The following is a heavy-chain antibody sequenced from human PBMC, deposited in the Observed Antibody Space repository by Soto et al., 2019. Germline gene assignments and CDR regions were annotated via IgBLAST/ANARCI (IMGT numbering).Heavy chain of an antibody. J-gene: IGHJ4*02. CDR1: GFTFSSYA. D-gene: IGHD2-15*01. Sequence: QVQLVESGGGVVPPGRSLRLSCAASGFTFSSYAMHWVRQAPGKGLEWGAVISYDGSNKYYADSVKGRFTISRDNSKNTLYLQMNSLRAEDTAVYYCARDRGCSGGSCYGSFDYWGQGTLVTVSS. V-gene: IGHV3-30-3*01. CDR3: ARDRGCSGGSCYGSFDY. CDR2: ISYDGSNK.